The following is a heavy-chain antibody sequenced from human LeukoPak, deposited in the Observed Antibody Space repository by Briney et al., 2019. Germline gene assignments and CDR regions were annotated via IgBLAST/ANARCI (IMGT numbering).Heavy chain of an antibody. J-gene: IGHJ4*02. CDR2: IRYDGSNK. V-gene: IGHV3-33*01. D-gene: IGHD2-2*01. Sequence: PGRSLRLSCAASGFTFSSYGMHWVRQAPGKGLEWVAVIRYDGSNKYYADSVKGRFTISRDNSKNTLYLQMNSLRAEDTAVYYCARRICSSTSCYCDYWGQGTLVTVSS. CDR3: ARRICSSTSCYCDY. CDR1: GFTFSSYG.